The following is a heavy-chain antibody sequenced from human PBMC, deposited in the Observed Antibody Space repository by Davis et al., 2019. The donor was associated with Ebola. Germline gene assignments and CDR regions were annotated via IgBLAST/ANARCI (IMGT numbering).Heavy chain of an antibody. J-gene: IGHJ4*02. CDR2: INPNDGRT. Sequence: AASVKVSCKASGYTFTNYYMHWVRQAPGQGLEWMGMINPNDGRTIYAQKFQGRVTVTRDTSISTAYMELNSLRSEDTAVYYCARAPGWELLYWGQGTLVTVSS. D-gene: IGHD1-26*01. CDR3: ARAPGWELLY. V-gene: IGHV1-46*01. CDR1: GYTFTNYY.